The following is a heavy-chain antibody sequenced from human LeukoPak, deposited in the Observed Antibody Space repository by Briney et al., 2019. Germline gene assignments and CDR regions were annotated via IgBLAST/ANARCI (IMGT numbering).Heavy chain of an antibody. CDR3: ARVRPAVAPNYYYYYYMDV. CDR1: GGSISSYY. J-gene: IGHJ6*03. D-gene: IGHD6-19*01. V-gene: IGHV4-59*01. Sequence: SETLSLTCTVSGGSISSYYWSWIRQPPGKGLEWIGYIYYSGSTNYNPSLKSRVTISVDTSKNQFSLKLSSVTAADTAVYYCARVRPAVAPNYYYYYYMDVWGKGTTVTVSS. CDR2: IYYSGST.